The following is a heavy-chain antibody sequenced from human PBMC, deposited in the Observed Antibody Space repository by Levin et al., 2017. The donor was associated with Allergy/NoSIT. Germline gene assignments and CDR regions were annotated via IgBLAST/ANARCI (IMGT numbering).Heavy chain of an antibody. D-gene: IGHD2-8*01. CDR2: ISSSSSYI. CDR1: GFTFSSYS. CDR3: ARGPDCTNGVCYAGMDV. J-gene: IGHJ6*02. V-gene: IGHV3-21*01. Sequence: GGSLRLSCAASGFTFSSYSMNWVRQAPGKGLEWVSPISSSSSYIYYADSVKGRFTISRDNAKNSLYLQMNSLRAEDTAVYYCARGPDCTNGVCYAGMDVWGQGTTVTVSS.